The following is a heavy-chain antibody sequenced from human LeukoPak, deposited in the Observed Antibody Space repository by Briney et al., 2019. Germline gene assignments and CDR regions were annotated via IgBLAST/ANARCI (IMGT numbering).Heavy chain of an antibody. CDR3: ARYYCGGSNCPGVDY. D-gene: IGHD2-21*01. V-gene: IGHV4-4*02. Sequence: PSETLSLTCSVSAGSISSSSWWSWVRQSPVKGLEWIGEIYLYGTTNYNPSLKSRVTMSVDRSKNQFSLRLSSVTAADTSVYYCARYYCGGSNCPGVDYWGQGTLVTVSS. CDR1: AGSISSSSW. J-gene: IGHJ4*02. CDR2: IYLYGTT.